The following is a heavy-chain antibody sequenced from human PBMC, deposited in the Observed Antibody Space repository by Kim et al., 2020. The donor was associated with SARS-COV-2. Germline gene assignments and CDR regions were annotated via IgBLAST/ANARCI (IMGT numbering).Heavy chain of an antibody. V-gene: IGHV3-43D*03. CDR3: AKARYCSSTSCYGGAYYYYSYGMDV. CDR1: GFTFDEYA. D-gene: IGHD2-2*01. J-gene: IGHJ6*02. Sequence: GGSLRLSCAASGFTFDEYAMHWVRQAPGKGLEWVSLISWDGGSTYYADSVKGRFTISRDNSKNSLYLQMNSLRVEDTALYYCAKARYCSSTSCYGGAYYYYSYGMDVWGQGTTVTVSS. CDR2: ISWDGGST.